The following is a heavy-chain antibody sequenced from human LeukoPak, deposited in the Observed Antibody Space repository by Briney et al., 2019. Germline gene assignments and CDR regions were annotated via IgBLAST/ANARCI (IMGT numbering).Heavy chain of an antibody. Sequence: SVKVSCKASGFTFTSSAMQWVRQARGQRREWIGWIVVGSGNTNYAQKFQERVTITRDMSTSTAYMELSSLRSEDTAVYYCAATLCRGTSCYFRYWYFDLWGRGTLVTVSS. D-gene: IGHD2-2*01. J-gene: IGHJ2*01. CDR2: IVVGSGNT. V-gene: IGHV1-58*02. CDR1: GFTFTSSA. CDR3: AATLCRGTSCYFRYWYFDL.